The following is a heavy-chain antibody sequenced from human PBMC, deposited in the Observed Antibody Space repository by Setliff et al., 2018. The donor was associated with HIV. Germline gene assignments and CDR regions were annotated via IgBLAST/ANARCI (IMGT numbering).Heavy chain of an antibody. CDR1: DDPISSYY. Sequence: TLSLTCYVTDDPISSYYWSWVRQPAGKGLEWIGRLYVSGDTNYNPSLKSRVTMSLDTSKKHFSLKLKSVTAADTAVYYCALTGHRLLRGYMDVWGKGTTVTVSS. D-gene: IGHD2-15*01. CDR3: ALTGHRLLRGYMDV. V-gene: IGHV4-4*07. CDR2: LYVSGDT. J-gene: IGHJ6*03.